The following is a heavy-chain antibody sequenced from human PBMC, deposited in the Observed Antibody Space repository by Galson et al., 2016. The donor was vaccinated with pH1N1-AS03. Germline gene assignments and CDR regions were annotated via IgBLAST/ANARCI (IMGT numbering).Heavy chain of an antibody. J-gene: IGHJ4*02. D-gene: IGHD3-10*01. CDR1: GYSFTSYW. CDR2: IYPGASDT. Sequence: QSGAEVKKPGESLKISCKGSGYSFTSYWIGWVGQMPGKGLEWMGIIYPGASDTRYSPSFQGQDTISADKSLSPAYLQWSSLKASDTALYYCARHGVQGITEFDYWGQGTLVTVSS. CDR3: ARHGVQGITEFDY. V-gene: IGHV5-51*01.